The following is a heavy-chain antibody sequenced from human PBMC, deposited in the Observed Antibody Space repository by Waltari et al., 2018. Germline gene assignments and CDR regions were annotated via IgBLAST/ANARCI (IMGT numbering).Heavy chain of an antibody. CDR1: GYTFTGYY. D-gene: IGHD3-10*01. V-gene: IGHV1-2*02. CDR3: ARDQTRVTMVRGYGY. CDR2: INPNSGGT. J-gene: IGHJ4*02. Sequence: QVQLVQSGAEVKKPGASVKVSCKASGYTFTGYYMHWVRQAPGQGLEWMGWINPNSGGTNYAQKFQGRVTMTRDTSISTAYMELSRLRSDDTAVYYCARDQTRVTMVRGYGYWGQGTLVTVSS.